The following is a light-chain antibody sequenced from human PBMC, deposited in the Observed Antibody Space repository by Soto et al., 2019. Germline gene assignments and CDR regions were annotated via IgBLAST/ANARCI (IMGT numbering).Light chain of an antibody. CDR2: DAS. CDR3: QQRSKT. Sequence: EIVLTQSPATLSWSPGERATLCCGASQSVSSYLAWYQQKPGQAPRLLIYDASNRATGIPARFSGSGSGTDFTLTISSLEPEDFAVYYCQQRSKTFGQGTKVEIK. J-gene: IGKJ1*01. V-gene: IGKV3-11*01. CDR1: QSVSSY.